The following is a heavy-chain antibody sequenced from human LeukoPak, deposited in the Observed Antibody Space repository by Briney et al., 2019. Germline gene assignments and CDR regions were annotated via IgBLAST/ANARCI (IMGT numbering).Heavy chain of an antibody. J-gene: IGHJ5*02. Sequence: SETLSLTCAVYGGSFSGYYWSWIRQPPGKGLEWIGEINHSGSTNYNPSLKSRVTISVDTSKNQFSLKLSSVTAADTAVYYCARCRGLRIGSYGYHWFDPWGQGTLVTVSS. CDR2: INHSGST. V-gene: IGHV4-34*01. CDR1: GGSFSGYY. D-gene: IGHD5-18*01. CDR3: ARCRGLRIGSYGYHWFDP.